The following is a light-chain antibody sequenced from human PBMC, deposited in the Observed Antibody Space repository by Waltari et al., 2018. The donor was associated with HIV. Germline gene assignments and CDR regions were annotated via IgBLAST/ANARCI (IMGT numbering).Light chain of an antibody. V-gene: IGLV2-14*01. Sequence: QSALTQSASVSGSPGQSITISCTGTSSDVGGYNYVSWYQQHPGKAPKLVIYNVRNPASGVSNRLSCSKSCNTAPPTISGVQGEDEAEYYFRSYTNHKPVVFGGGTRVAVL. CDR2: NVR. J-gene: IGLJ2*01. CDR1: SSDVGGYNY. CDR3: RSYTNHKPVV.